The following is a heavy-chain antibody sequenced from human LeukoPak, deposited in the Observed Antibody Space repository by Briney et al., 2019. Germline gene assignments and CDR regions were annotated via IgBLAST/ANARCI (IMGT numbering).Heavy chain of an antibody. J-gene: IGHJ4*02. Sequence: AGGSLRLSCAASGSTFSSYAMSWVRQAPGKGLEWVSAISGSGGSTYYADSVKGRFTISRDNSKNTLYLQMNSLRAEDTAVYYCAKDHRGYYDSSAAFDYWGQGTLVTVSS. D-gene: IGHD3-22*01. V-gene: IGHV3-23*01. CDR3: AKDHRGYYDSSAAFDY. CDR2: ISGSGGST. CDR1: GSTFSSYA.